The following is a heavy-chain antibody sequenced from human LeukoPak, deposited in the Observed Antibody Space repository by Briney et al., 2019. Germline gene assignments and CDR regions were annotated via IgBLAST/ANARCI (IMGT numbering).Heavy chain of an antibody. Sequence: SETLSLTCTVSGGSISSGDYYWSWIRQPPGKGLEWIGYIYYSGSTYYNPSLKSRVTISVDTSRNQFSLKLSSVTAADTAVYYCARGVGTTYSYGSPFDYWGQGTLVTVSS. CDR2: IYYSGST. V-gene: IGHV4-30-4*01. CDR1: GGSISSGDYY. CDR3: ARGVGTTYSYGSPFDY. D-gene: IGHD5-18*01. J-gene: IGHJ4*02.